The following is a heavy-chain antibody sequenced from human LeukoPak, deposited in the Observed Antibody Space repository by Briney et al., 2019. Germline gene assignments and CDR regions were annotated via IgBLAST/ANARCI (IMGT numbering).Heavy chain of an antibody. CDR3: ARTAVPGQAYHHH. Sequence: ASVKVSCKASGYTFTNYAMNWVRQAPGQGLEWMGFINPNSGGTNYAQNFQGRVTMTRDTSISTAYMELSRLTSGDTAVFYCARTAVPGQAYHHHWGQGTLVTVSS. D-gene: IGHD6-19*01. J-gene: IGHJ1*01. V-gene: IGHV1-2*02. CDR2: INPNSGGT. CDR1: GYTFTNYA.